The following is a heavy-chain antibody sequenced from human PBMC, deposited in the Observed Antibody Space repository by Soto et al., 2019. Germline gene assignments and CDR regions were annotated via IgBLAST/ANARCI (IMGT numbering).Heavy chain of an antibody. Sequence: ASVKVSCKASGYTFTSYGISWVRQAPGQGLEWMGWISAYNGNTNYAQKLQGRVTMTTDTSTSTACMERRSLRSDDTAVYYCAGVPDCVYVDYWGQGTLVTVSS. CDR1: GYTFTSYG. CDR3: AGVPDCVYVDY. D-gene: IGHD2-21*02. CDR2: ISAYNGNT. J-gene: IGHJ4*02. V-gene: IGHV1-18*01.